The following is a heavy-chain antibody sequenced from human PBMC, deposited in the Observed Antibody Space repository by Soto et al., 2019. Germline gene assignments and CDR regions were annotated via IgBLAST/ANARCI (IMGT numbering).Heavy chain of an antibody. Sequence: EVQLLESGGGLVQPGGSLRLSCAASGFTFNYYAMSWVRQAPGKGLEWVSNISGSGGSTYYAASVKGRFTISRDNSKKTLYLQVNSPRADDTAVYYCAKDSLWFGELLSDYGGQGTLVTVSS. D-gene: IGHD3-10*01. CDR2: ISGSGGST. V-gene: IGHV3-23*01. CDR1: GFTFNYYA. CDR3: AKDSLWFGELLSDY. J-gene: IGHJ4*02.